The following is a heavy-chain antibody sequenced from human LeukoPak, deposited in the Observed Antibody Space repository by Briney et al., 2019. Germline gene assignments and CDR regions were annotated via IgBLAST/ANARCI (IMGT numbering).Heavy chain of an antibody. Sequence: GRSLRLSRAASGFTFSSYGMHWVRQAPGKGLEWVAVIWYDGSNKYYADSVKGRFTISRDNSKNTLYLQMNSLRAEDTAVYYCARDGAAAGVDYWGQGTLVTVSS. CDR2: IWYDGSNK. V-gene: IGHV3-33*01. J-gene: IGHJ4*02. CDR1: GFTFSSYG. D-gene: IGHD6-13*01. CDR3: ARDGAAAGVDY.